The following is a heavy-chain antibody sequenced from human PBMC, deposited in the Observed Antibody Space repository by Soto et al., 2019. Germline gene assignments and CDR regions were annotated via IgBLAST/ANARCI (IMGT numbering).Heavy chain of an antibody. CDR2: INPNSGGT. V-gene: IGHV1-2*04. Sequence: GASVKVSCKASGYTFTCYYMHWVRQAPGQGLEWMGWINPNSGGTNYAQKFQGWVTMTRDTSISTAYMELSRLRSDDTAVYYCASGPGYGADPGPPYYYGMDVWGQGTTVTVS. CDR1: GYTFTCYY. J-gene: IGHJ6*02. D-gene: IGHD4-17*01. CDR3: ASGPGYGADPGPPYYYGMDV.